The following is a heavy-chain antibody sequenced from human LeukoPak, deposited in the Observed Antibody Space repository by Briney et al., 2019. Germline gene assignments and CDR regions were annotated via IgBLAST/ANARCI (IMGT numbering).Heavy chain of an antibody. CDR1: GGSVSSGGYS. D-gene: IGHD6-19*01. V-gene: IGHV4-30-2*01. CDR2: IYHTGST. Sequence: PSQTLSLTCAVSGGSVSSGGYSWSWIRQPPGKGLEWIGYIYHTGSTNYNPSLKSRVTISVDTSKNQFSLKLSSVTAADTAVYYCAHEEGFNAAGVFDYWGQGTLVTVSS. J-gene: IGHJ4*02. CDR3: AHEEGFNAAGVFDY.